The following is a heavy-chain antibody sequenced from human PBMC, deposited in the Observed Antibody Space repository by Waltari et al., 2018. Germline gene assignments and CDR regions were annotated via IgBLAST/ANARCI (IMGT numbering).Heavy chain of an antibody. J-gene: IGHJ3*02. D-gene: IGHD5-12*01. Sequence: QVQLQESGPGLVKPSETLSLTCPVSGGSISSYYWSWILQPAGKGLEWIGRIYTSGSTNYNPSLKSRVTMSVDTSKNQFSLKLSSVTAADTAVYYCAREVDIVATGAFDIWGQGTMVTVSS. V-gene: IGHV4-4*07. CDR2: IYTSGST. CDR1: GGSISSYY. CDR3: AREVDIVATGAFDI.